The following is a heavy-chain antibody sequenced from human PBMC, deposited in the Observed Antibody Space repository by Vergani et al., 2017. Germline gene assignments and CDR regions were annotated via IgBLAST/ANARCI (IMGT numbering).Heavy chain of an antibody. CDR1: GFTFDDYA. D-gene: IGHD1-1*01. V-gene: IGHV3-9*01. CDR3: ARDPRYAFDI. J-gene: IGHJ3*02. CDR2: ISWNSGSI. Sequence: VQLVESGGGLVQPGRSLRLSCAASGFTFDDYAMHWVRQAPGKGLEWVSGISWNSGSIGYADSVKGRFTISRDNAKNSLYLQMNSLRAEDTAVYYCARDPRYAFDIWGQGTMVTVSS.